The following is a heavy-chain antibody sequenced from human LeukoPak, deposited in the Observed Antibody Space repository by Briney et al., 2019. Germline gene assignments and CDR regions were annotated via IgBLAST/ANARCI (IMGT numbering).Heavy chain of an antibody. CDR1: GGSMSTYY. CDR2: IYYSGST. Sequence: SETLSLTCSVSGGSMSTYYWSWVRQPPGKGLEWIGYIYYSGSTYYTPSLPSRVTTSVDTPKTPSSLELTSLTAADTAVFYCARSSMTGTLLWFDLWGPRILVTFSS. J-gene: IGHJ5*02. CDR3: ARSSMTGTLLWFDL. V-gene: IGHV4-59*04.